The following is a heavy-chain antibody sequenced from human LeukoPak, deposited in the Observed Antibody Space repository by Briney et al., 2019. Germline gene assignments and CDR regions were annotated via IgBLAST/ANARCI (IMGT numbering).Heavy chain of an antibody. CDR3: ARVCDNWNYARYADYFQQ. CDR2: INPNSGDT. J-gene: IGHJ1*01. Sequence: ASVKVSCKASGYTFTAYHMHWVRQAPGQGLEGMGWINPNSGDTNCAQKFQGRVTMTRDTSINTAYMELSRLRSDDTAVYYCARVCDNWNYARYADYFQQWGQGTLVTVSS. CDR1: GYTFTAYH. D-gene: IGHD1-7*01. V-gene: IGHV1-2*02.